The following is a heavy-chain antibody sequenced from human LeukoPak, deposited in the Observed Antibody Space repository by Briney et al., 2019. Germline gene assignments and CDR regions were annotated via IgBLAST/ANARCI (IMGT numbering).Heavy chain of an antibody. CDR2: IYYTGST. V-gene: IGHV4-59*11. J-gene: IGHJ5*02. CDR3: AREVVVAATWFDP. Sequence: SETLSLTCTVSGGSISSHYWSWIRQPPGKGLEWIGYIYYTGSTNYNPSLKSRVTISMDTSNNQFSLRLSSVTAADTAVYYCAREVVVAATWFDPWGQGTLVTVSS. CDR1: GGSISSHY. D-gene: IGHD2-15*01.